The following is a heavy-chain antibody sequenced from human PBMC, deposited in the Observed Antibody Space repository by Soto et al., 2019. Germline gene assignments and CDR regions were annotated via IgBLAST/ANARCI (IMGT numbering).Heavy chain of an antibody. Sequence: PGGSLRLSCAASGFIFSTYAMNWVRQAPGKGLEWVSAISSSGDDVYYAESVRGRFTISRDNSINTLYLQMRSLRPKDTAVYYCAHPRGYGVFDAVDIWGQGTMVTVSS. V-gene: IGHV3-23*01. CDR1: GFIFSTYA. D-gene: IGHD4-17*01. CDR3: AHPRGYGVFDAVDI. J-gene: IGHJ3*02. CDR2: ISSSGDDV.